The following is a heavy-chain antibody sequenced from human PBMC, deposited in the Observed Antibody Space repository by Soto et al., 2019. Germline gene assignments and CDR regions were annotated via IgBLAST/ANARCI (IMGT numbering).Heavy chain of an antibody. D-gene: IGHD2-2*02. CDR3: ASGRYCSSTSCYNVWFDP. J-gene: IGHJ5*02. Sequence: QVQLQQWGAGLLKPSETLSLTCAVYGGSFSGYYWSWIRQPPGKGLEWIGEINHSGSTNYNPSLKSRVTISVDTSKNQFSLKLSSVTAADTAVYYCASGRYCSSTSCYNVWFDPWGQGTLVTVSS. CDR1: GGSFSGYY. CDR2: INHSGST. V-gene: IGHV4-34*01.